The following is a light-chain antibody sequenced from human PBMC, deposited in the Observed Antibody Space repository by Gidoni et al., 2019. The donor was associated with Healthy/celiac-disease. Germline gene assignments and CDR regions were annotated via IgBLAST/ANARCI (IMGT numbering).Light chain of an antibody. CDR2: AAS. Sequence: DIQMTQSPSSLSASVGDRVTITGRASQGIRKDLGWYQQKPGKAPKRLIYAASSLQSGVPSRFSGSGSGAEFTLTISSLQPEDFATYYCLQHNSYPWTFGQGTKVEIK. CDR1: QGIRKD. J-gene: IGKJ1*01. CDR3: LQHNSYPWT. V-gene: IGKV1-17*01.